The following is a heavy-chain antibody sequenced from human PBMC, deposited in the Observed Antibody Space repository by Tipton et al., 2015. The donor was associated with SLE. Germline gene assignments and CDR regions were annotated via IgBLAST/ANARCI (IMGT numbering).Heavy chain of an antibody. CDR3: ARTGYSSSWLYFQH. CDR2: IYYSGSA. D-gene: IGHD6-13*01. V-gene: IGHV4-39*07. Sequence: TLSLTCTVSGGSISSSSYYWGWIRQPPGKGLEWIGSIYYSGSAYYNPSLKSRVTISVDTSKNQFSLKLSSVTAADTAVYYCARTGYSSSWLYFQHWGQGTLVTVSS. CDR1: GGSISSSSYY. J-gene: IGHJ1*01.